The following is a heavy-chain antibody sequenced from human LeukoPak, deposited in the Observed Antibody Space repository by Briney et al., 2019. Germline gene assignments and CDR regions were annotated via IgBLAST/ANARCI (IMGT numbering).Heavy chain of an antibody. Sequence: GGSLRLSCAASGFTFSDSWMSWVRQAPGKGLECVANIKQDGSETYYVDSVKGRFTISRDNTRNSVHLQMNSLRAEDTAVYYCAKGRVNMDVWGKGTTVTVSS. CDR3: AKGRVNMDV. J-gene: IGHJ6*03. D-gene: IGHD4-23*01. CDR1: GFTFSDSW. CDR2: IKQDGSET. V-gene: IGHV3-7*01.